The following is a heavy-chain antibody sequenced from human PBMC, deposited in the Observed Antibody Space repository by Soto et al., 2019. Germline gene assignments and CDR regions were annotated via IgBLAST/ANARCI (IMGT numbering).Heavy chain of an antibody. CDR3: ARAGYCISTSCYGGWFDP. CDR2: IWYDGSNK. J-gene: IGHJ5*02. Sequence: GGSLRLSCAASGFTFSGYGMHWVRQAPGKGLEWVAVIWYDGSNKYYADSVKGRFTISRDNSKNTLYLQMNSLRAEDTAVYYCARAGYCISTSCYGGWFDPWGQGTLVTVSS. CDR1: GFTFSGYG. D-gene: IGHD2-2*01. V-gene: IGHV3-33*01.